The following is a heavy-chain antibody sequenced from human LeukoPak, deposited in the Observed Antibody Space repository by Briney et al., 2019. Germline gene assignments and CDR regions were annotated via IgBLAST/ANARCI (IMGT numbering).Heavy chain of an antibody. CDR2: IWYDGSNK. J-gene: IGHJ4*02. D-gene: IGHD6-13*01. CDR1: GFTFSSYG. Sequence: GGSLRLSCAASGFTFSSYGMHWVRQAPGKGLEWVAVIWYDGSNKYYADSVKGRFTISRDNSKNTLYLQMNSLRAEDTAAYYCARVWRCKGSSCFDYWGQGTLVTVSS. CDR3: ARVWRCKGSSCFDY. V-gene: IGHV3-33*01.